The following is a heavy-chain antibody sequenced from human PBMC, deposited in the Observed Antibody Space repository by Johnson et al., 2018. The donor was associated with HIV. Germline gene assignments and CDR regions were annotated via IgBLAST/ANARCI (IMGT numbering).Heavy chain of an antibody. Sequence: QVQLVESGGGLVQPGGSLRLSCRASGFSLSTYAMHWVRQAPGKGLEHVSGISSNGGSTEYVNSVKGRFTISRDNSKNTLYLQMNSLRAEDTAVYYCAKSGLFVLVVYAPDVLDIWGQGTMVTVSS. CDR2: ISSNGGST. D-gene: IGHD2-8*02. J-gene: IGHJ3*02. V-gene: IGHV3-64*04. CDR3: AKSGLFVLVVYAPDVLDI. CDR1: GFSLSTYA.